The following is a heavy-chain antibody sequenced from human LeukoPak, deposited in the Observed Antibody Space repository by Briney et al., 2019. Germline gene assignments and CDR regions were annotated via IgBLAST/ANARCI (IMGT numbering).Heavy chain of an antibody. D-gene: IGHD2-15*01. V-gene: IGHV4-59*08. Sequence: SETLSLTCTVSGGSISSYYWSWIRQPPGKGLEWIGYIYYSGSTNYNPSLENRVTISVDTSKKQFSLKLSSVTAADTAVYYCARHKETCSGDYCYLDYFDYWGQGTLVTVSS. CDR1: GGSISSYY. J-gene: IGHJ4*02. CDR2: IYYSGST. CDR3: ARHKETCSGDYCYLDYFDY.